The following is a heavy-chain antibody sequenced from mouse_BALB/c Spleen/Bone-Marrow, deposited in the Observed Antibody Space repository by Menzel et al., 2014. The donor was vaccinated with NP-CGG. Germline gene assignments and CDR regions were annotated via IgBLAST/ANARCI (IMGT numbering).Heavy chain of an antibody. CDR2: IDPANGNT. V-gene: IGHV14-3*02. Sequence: VQLQQSGAELVKPGASVKLSCTGSGFNITDTFMHWVKQRPEQGLEWIGRIDPANGNTKYDPKLQGKATITADTSTNTAYLHLASLTSEDTAVYYCTRGEDYWGQGTPLAGSS. CDR3: TRGEDY. J-gene: IGHJ2*01. CDR1: GFNITDTF.